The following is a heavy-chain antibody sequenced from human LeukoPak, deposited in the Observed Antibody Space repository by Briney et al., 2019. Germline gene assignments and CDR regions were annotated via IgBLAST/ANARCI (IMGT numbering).Heavy chain of an antibody. Sequence: PGGSLRLSCAASGFTVSSNYMGWVRQAPGKGLEWVSVIYSGGGTNYADSVKGRFTISRDKSKNTLYLQMNSLRAEDTAMYYCAKDDDWGRYKHWGQGTLVTVSS. CDR1: GFTVSSNY. V-gene: IGHV3-66*01. CDR3: AKDDDWGRYKH. D-gene: IGHD3-16*01. CDR2: IYSGGGT. J-gene: IGHJ1*01.